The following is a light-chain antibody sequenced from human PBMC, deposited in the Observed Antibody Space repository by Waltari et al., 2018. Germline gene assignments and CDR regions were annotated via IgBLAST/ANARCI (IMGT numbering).Light chain of an antibody. CDR3: QVWDANTDPGV. CDR2: YDN. J-gene: IGLJ1*01. Sequence: SYVLTQPPSVSVAPGETARITCGGNNIESKSVHWYRQRPGQAPVVVISYDNDRAAGIPELFSGSNSGNTATLTISRVEAGDEADYYCQVWDANTDPGVFGTGTEVTVL. V-gene: IGLV3-21*01. CDR1: NIESKS.